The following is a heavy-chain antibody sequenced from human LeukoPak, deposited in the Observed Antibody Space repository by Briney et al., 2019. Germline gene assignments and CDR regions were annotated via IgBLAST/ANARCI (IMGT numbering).Heavy chain of an antibody. CDR2: ISYDASHK. J-gene: IGHJ4*02. V-gene: IGHV3-30*18. D-gene: IGHD3-10*01. Sequence: GGSPRLSCAASGLTFSSYGMHWVRQAPGKGLEWVAVISYDASHKYYADSVKGRFTISRDNSKNTLYLQMNSLRAEDTAVYCCAKDSVEVLLWFGELSYWGQGTLVTVSS. CDR3: AKDSVEVLLWFGELSY. CDR1: GLTFSSYG.